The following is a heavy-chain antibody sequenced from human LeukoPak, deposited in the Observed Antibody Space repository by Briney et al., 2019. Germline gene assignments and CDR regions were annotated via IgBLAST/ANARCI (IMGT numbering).Heavy chain of an antibody. J-gene: IGHJ4*02. V-gene: IGHV4-38-2*01. Sequence: PSETLSLTCAVSGYSISSIYYWGWIRQPPGKGLEWIGSMHHSGNTDYNPSLKSRVTISVDTSKNQFSLKLRYVTAADTAVYYCARLGYCTSTSCYPDSWGQGTLVTVSS. CDR2: MHHSGNT. CDR3: ARLGYCTSTSCYPDS. CDR1: GYSISSIYY. D-gene: IGHD2-2*01.